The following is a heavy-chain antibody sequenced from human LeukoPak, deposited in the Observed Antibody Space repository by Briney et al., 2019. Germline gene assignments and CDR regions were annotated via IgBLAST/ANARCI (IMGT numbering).Heavy chain of an antibody. J-gene: IGHJ4*02. D-gene: IGHD3-10*01. CDR1: DFTFSSNA. V-gene: IGHV3-21*01. Sequence: GGSLRLSCAASDFTFSSNAMNWVRQAPGKGLEWVSSISSSSSHIYYADSVKGRFTISRDNAKNSLYLQMNSLRAEDTAVYYCARLTMVRGDYWGQGTLVTVSS. CDR2: ISSSSSHI. CDR3: ARLTMVRGDY.